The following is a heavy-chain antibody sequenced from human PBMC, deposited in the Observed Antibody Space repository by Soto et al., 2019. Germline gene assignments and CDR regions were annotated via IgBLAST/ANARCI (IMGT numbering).Heavy chain of an antibody. Sequence: QLGGSLRLSCAASGLTFSNYGMHWVRQAPGKGLEWVAVISYDGSNKYYADSVKGRFTISRDNSKNTLYLQMNRLRAEDTAVYYCAKAPNFDWLSHFDYWGQGTLVTVSS. CDR1: GLTFSNYG. J-gene: IGHJ4*02. D-gene: IGHD3-9*01. CDR3: AKAPNFDWLSHFDY. V-gene: IGHV3-30*18. CDR2: ISYDGSNK.